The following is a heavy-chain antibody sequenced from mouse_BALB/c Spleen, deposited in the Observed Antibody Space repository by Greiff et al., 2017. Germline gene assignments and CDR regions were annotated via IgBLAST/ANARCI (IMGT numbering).Heavy chain of an antibody. CDR2: IWSGGST. CDR3: ARNSIYYGNHYYAMDY. Sequence: VQLVESGPGLVQPSQSLSITCTVSGFSLTSYGVHWVRQSPGKGLEWLGVIWSGGSTDYNAAFISRLSISKDNSKSQVFFKMNSLQADDTAIYYCARNSIYYGNHYYAMDYWGQGTSVTVSS. J-gene: IGHJ4*01. V-gene: IGHV2-4-1*01. D-gene: IGHD2-1*01. CDR1: GFSLTSYG.